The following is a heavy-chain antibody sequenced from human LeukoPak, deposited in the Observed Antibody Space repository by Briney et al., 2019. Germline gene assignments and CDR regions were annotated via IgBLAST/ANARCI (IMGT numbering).Heavy chain of an antibody. Sequence: SVKVSCEASQGTFSGYTISRVRQSTGLALEWMGTFIPIIGIANYAQKFQGRVTITADKSTSTAYMELSSLRSEDTAVYYCARYVVVGGNAIINYYYGMDVWGQGTTVTVSS. CDR2: FIPIIGIA. D-gene: IGHD2-2*01. J-gene: IGHJ6*02. CDR1: QGTFSGYT. CDR3: ARYVVVGGNAIINYYYGMDV. V-gene: IGHV1-69*02.